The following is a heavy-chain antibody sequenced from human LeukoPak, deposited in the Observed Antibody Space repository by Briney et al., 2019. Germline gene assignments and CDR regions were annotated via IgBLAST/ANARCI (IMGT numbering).Heavy chain of an antibody. D-gene: IGHD6-13*01. CDR1: GFMFSSYA. CDR3: AKGRLIAAADY. V-gene: IGHV3-30*02. J-gene: IGHJ4*02. Sequence: GGSLRLSCAASGFMFSSYATHWVRQAPGKGLEWVAFVRYDGSNKYYADYVKGRFTISRDNAKNSLYLQMNSLRAEDTAVYYCAKGRLIAAADYWGQGTLVTVSS. CDR2: VRYDGSNK.